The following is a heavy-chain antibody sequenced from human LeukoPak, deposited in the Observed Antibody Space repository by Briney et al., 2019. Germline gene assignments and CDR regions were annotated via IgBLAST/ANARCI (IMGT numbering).Heavy chain of an antibody. CDR3: ARRRYGEAFNV. CDR1: GFTFSSYW. J-gene: IGHJ3*01. CDR2: IKQDESEK. D-gene: IGHD3-9*01. Sequence: GGSLRLSCAASGFTFSSYWLSWVRQAPGKGLEWVANIKQDESEKHYADSVKGRFTISRDNAKNSLYLQMNSLTAEDTAVFYCARRRYGEAFNVWGQGTMVTVSS. V-gene: IGHV3-7*01.